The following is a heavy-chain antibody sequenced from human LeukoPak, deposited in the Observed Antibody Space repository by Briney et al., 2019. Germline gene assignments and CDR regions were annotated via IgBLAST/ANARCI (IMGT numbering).Heavy chain of an antibody. CDR3: ATEFGPTPRVVVVPAAPRGYYYYGMDV. V-gene: IGHV1-24*01. CDR1: GYTLTELS. D-gene: IGHD2-2*01. J-gene: IGHJ6*02. CDR2: FDPEDGET. Sequence: ASVKVSCKVSGYTLTELSMDWVRQAPGKGLEWMGGFDPEDGETIYAQKFQGRVTMTEDTSTDTAYMELSSLRSEDTAVYYCATEFGPTPRVVVVPAAPRGYYYYGMDVWGQGTTVTVSS.